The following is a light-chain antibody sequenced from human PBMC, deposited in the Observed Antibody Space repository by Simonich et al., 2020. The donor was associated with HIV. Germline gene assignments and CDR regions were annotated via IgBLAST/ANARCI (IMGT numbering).Light chain of an antibody. Sequence: DIVMTQSQDSLAVSLGERATINCKSSQSVVYSSNNKNYLAWYQHKQGQPPKLLIYWASTRESGVPDRFSGSGSGTDFSLPISSLQAEDVAVYYCQQYYSTPLLFGQGTKLEIK. J-gene: IGKJ2*01. CDR3: QQYYSTPLL. CDR2: WAS. CDR1: QSVVYSSNNKNY. V-gene: IGKV4-1*01.